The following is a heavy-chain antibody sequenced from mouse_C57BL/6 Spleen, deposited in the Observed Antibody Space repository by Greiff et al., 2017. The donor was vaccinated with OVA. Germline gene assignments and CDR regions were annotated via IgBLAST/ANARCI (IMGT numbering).Heavy chain of an antibody. CDR1: GYTFTSYW. CDR2: IDPNSGGT. Sequence: QVQLQQPGAELVKPGASVKLSCKASGYTFTSYWMHWVKQRPGRGLEWIGRIDPNSGGTKYNEKFKSKATLTVDKPSSTAYMQLSSLTSEDSAVYYCASHYYCSSPYWYFDVWGTGTTVTVSS. CDR3: ASHYYCSSPYWYFDV. V-gene: IGHV1-72*01. J-gene: IGHJ1*03. D-gene: IGHD1-1*01.